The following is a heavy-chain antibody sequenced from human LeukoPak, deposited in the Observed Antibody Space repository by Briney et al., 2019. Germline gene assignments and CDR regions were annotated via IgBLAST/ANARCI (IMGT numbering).Heavy chain of an antibody. CDR1: GYTFTSYG. CDR2: ISAYNGNT. D-gene: IGHD2-21*02. J-gene: IGHJ4*01. CDR3: ARDPTYCGGDCYHTPDY. V-gene: IGHV1-18*01. Sequence: ASVKVSCKASGYTFTSYGISWVRQAPGQGLEWMGWISAYNGNTNYAQKLQGRVTMTTDTSTSTAYMELRSLRSDDTAVYYCARDPTYCGGDCYHTPDYWGHGTLVTVSS.